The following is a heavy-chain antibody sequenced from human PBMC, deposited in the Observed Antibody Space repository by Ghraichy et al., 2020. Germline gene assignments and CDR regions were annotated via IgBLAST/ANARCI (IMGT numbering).Heavy chain of an antibody. J-gene: IGHJ2*01. CDR1: GGSISSYY. CDR3: ARDPGRVYYDSSGYRKSTWYFDL. V-gene: IGHV4-59*01. CDR2: IYYSGST. Sequence: SETLSLTCTVSGGSISSYYWSWIRQPPGKGLEWIGYIYYSGSTNYNPSLKSRVTISVDTSKNQFSLKLSSVTAADTAVYYCARDPGRVYYDSSGYRKSTWYFDLWGRGTLVTVSS. D-gene: IGHD3-22*01.